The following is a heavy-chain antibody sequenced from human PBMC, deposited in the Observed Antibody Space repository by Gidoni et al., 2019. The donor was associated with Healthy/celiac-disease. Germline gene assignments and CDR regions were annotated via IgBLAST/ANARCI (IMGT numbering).Heavy chain of an antibody. D-gene: IGHD5-12*01. J-gene: IGHJ2*01. CDR1: GGSISSGSYY. CDR2: IYTGGST. Sequence: QVQLQESGPGLVKHSQTLSLTCTVSGGSISSGSYYWSWIRPPAGKGLEWIGRIYTGGSTNYHPSLKSRVTISVDTSKNQFSLKLSSVTAADTAVYYCARGVEMATIRPTWYFDLWGRGTLVTVSS. V-gene: IGHV4-61*02. CDR3: ARGVEMATIRPTWYFDL.